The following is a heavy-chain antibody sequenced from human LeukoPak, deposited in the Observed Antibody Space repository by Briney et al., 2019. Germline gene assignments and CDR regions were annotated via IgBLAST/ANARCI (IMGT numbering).Heavy chain of an antibody. CDR2: IYSGGST. J-gene: IGHJ4*02. CDR3: AKSHPIAVAGTGMDY. CDR1: GFTVSSNY. Sequence: AGGSLRLSCAASGFTVSSNYMSWVRQAPGKGLEWVSVIYSGGSTYYADSVKGRFTISRDNSKNTLYLQMNSLRAEDTAVYYCAKSHPIAVAGTGMDYWGQGTLVTVSS. D-gene: IGHD6-19*01. V-gene: IGHV3-53*01.